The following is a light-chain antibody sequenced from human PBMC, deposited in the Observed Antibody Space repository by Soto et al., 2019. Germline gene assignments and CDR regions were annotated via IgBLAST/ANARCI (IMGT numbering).Light chain of an antibody. CDR3: QEYNSAPIT. V-gene: IGKV1-27*01. Sequence: IQVTQSPSSLSASVGDRVTITCRASQGISNYLAWYQQKPGKVPKLLIYAASTLQSGVPSRISGSGSGTEFTLTISSLQPEDVATYYCQEYNSAPITFAQGTRLEIK. J-gene: IGKJ5*01. CDR1: QGISNY. CDR2: AAS.